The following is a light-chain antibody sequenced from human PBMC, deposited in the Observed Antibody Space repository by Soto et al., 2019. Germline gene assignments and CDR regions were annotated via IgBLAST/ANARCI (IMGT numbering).Light chain of an antibody. J-gene: IGLJ1*01. CDR1: SSDIGAGSE. V-gene: IGLV1-40*01. Sequence: QAAVTQPPSLSGAPGQRVTISCTGSSSDIGAGSEVHWYQQLPGTAPKLLIFGSTNRPSGVPDRFSGSKSATSASLAITGLQAEDEADYYCQSYDNSLSAYVFGTGTKVTVL. CDR3: QSYDNSLSAYV. CDR2: GST.